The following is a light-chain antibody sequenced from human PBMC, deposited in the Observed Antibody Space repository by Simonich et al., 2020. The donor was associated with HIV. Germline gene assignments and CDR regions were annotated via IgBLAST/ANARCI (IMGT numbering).Light chain of an antibody. Sequence: DIQMTQSPSTLSSSVGDKVTITCRASQSSSNWLAWYQPKPGKAPKVLIYKASSLESGVPSRFSGSGSGTEFTLTISSLQPDDFATYFCQQYSNYSRTFGQGTKVDIK. J-gene: IGKJ1*01. CDR2: KAS. V-gene: IGKV1-5*03. CDR3: QQYSNYSRT. CDR1: QSSSNW.